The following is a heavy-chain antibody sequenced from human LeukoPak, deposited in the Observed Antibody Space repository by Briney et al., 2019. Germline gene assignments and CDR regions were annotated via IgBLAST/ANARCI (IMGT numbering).Heavy chain of an antibody. CDR1: GGSISSYY. D-gene: IGHD4-23*01. CDR3: VLNYGGNPRWAFDI. V-gene: IGHV4-34*01. CDR2: INHSGST. J-gene: IGHJ3*02. Sequence: SSETLSLTCTVSGGSISSYYWSWIRQPPGKGLEWIGEINHSGSTNYNPSLKSRVTISVDTSKNQFSLKLSSVTAADTAVYYCVLNYGGNPRWAFDIWGQGTMVTVSS.